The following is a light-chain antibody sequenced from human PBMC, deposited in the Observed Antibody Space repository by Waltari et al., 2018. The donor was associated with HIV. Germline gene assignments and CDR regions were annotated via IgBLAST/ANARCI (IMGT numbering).Light chain of an antibody. CDR3: HEYNKWPFT. Sequence: EAVMTQSPATLSVSPGERATLSCKASQSVSINLAWYQQKPGQAPSFLIYDTSTRATGVPARFSGSGSGTEFTLTISSLQSEDFAIYYCHEYNKWPFTFGPGTKVEIK. CDR1: QSVSIN. CDR2: DTS. V-gene: IGKV3-15*01. J-gene: IGKJ3*01.